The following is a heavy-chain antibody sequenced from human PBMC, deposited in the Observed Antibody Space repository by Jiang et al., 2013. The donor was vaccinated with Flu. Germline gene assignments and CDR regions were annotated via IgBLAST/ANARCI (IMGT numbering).Heavy chain of an antibody. CDR2: INPNSGGT. D-gene: IGHD6-19*01. Sequence: GAEVKKPGASVKVSCKASGYTFTGYYMHWVRQAPGQGLEWMGWINPNSGGTNYAQKFQGRVTMTRDTSISTAYMELSRLRSDDTAVYYCARGRAVAGTPPLFYIDYWGQGTLVTVSS. J-gene: IGHJ4*02. CDR1: GYTFTGYY. V-gene: IGHV1-2*02. CDR3: ARGRAVAGTPPLFYIDY.